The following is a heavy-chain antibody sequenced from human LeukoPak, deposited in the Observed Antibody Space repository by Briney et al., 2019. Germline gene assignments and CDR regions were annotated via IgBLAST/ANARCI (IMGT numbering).Heavy chain of an antibody. CDR2: MNPNTGNT. J-gene: IGHJ5*02. V-gene: IGHV1-8*01. CDR1: GFTFTSYD. Sequence: ASVKVSCTASGFTFTSYDINWVRPASGQGFEWMGWMNPNTGNTGYAQKFQGRVTMTRDTSTSTAYMELRGLRSEDTAVYYCVRDGEGAGISVNYWFDPWGQGTQVTVSS. CDR3: VRDGEGAGISVNYWFDP. D-gene: IGHD6-13*01.